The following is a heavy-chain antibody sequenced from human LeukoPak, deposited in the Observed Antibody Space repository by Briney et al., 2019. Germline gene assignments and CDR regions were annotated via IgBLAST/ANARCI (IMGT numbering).Heavy chain of an antibody. J-gene: IGHJ4*02. CDR2: ISGSGDTT. CDR1: GFTFSDYY. Sequence: GGSLRLSCAASGFTFSDYYMSWIRQAPGKGLEWVSTISGSGDTTYYTDSVKGRFTISRDNSKSTLYLQMNSLRAEDTAVYYCTKDLSHGGQLPSDYWGQGTLVTVSS. D-gene: IGHD3-10*01. CDR3: TKDLSHGGQLPSDY. V-gene: IGHV3-23*01.